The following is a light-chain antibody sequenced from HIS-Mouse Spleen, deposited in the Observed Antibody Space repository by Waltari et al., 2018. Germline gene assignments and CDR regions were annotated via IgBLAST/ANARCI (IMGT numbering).Light chain of an antibody. CDR3: QQYGSSTLT. V-gene: IGKV3-20*01. J-gene: IGKJ4*01. Sequence: SPGERATLSCRASQSVSSSYLAWYQQKPCQAPRLLIYGASSRATGIPDRFSGSGSGTDFTLTISRLEPEDFAVYYCQQYGSSTLTFGGGTKVEIK. CDR1: QSVSSSY. CDR2: GAS.